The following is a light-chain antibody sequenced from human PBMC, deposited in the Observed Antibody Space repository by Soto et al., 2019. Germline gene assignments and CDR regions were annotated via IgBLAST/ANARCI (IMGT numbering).Light chain of an antibody. Sequence: DIVMTQSPDSLAVSLGERATINCKSSQNVLYSSNNKNYLAWYQQTSGQPPKLLIYWASTRESGVPDRFSGSGSGTDFTLTISSLRAEDVAVYYCQQYYSNPPTFGQGTKLEIK. CDR1: QNVLYSSNNKNY. V-gene: IGKV4-1*01. CDR3: QQYYSNPPT. CDR2: WAS. J-gene: IGKJ2*01.